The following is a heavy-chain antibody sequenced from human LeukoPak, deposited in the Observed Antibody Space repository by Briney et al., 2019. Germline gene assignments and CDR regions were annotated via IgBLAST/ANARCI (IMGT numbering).Heavy chain of an antibody. J-gene: IGHJ6*02. CDR1: RFTFSSYA. Sequence: GSLRLSCAASRFTFSSYAMSWVRQAPGKGLEWVSVIYTGTTTHYADSVKGRFTISRDNSKNTVYLQMNSLRAEDTAVYYCARDRCSGGRCYAFFYYYGMDVWGQGTTVTVSS. V-gene: IGHV3-53*01. D-gene: IGHD2-15*01. CDR3: ARDRCSGGRCYAFFYYYGMDV. CDR2: IYTGTTT.